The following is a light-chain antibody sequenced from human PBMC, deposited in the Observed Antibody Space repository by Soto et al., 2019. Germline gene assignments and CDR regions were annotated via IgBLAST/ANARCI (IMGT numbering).Light chain of an antibody. V-gene: IGLV7-43*01. CDR2: STP. J-gene: IGLJ2*01. CDR3: LLDYGGEGVV. CDR1: TGAVTSGYY. Sequence: QTVVTQEPSLTVSPGGTVTLTCASSTGAVTSGYYPNWFQQKPGQAPRTLIYSTPNKHSWTPARFSGSLLGGKAALTLSGVQPEDEAEYYRLLDYGGEGVVFGGGTKLTVL.